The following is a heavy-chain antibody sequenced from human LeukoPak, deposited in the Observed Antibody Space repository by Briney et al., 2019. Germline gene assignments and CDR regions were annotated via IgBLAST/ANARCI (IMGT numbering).Heavy chain of an antibody. CDR1: GGSISSYY. Sequence: NPSETLSLTCTVSGGSISSYYWSWIRQPPGKGLEWIGYIYYSGSTNYNPSLKSRVTISVDTSKNQFSLKLSSVTAADTAVYYCAREYYYDSSGYLPPYAFDIWGQGTMVTVSS. CDR3: AREYYYDSSGYLPPYAFDI. D-gene: IGHD3-22*01. J-gene: IGHJ3*02. CDR2: IYYSGST. V-gene: IGHV4-59*01.